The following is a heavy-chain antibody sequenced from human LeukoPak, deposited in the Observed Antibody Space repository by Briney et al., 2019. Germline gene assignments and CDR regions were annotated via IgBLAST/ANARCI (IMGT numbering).Heavy chain of an antibody. CDR1: GFTFSNAW. Sequence: GGSLRLSCAASGFTFSNAWMSWVRQAPGKGLEWVGRIKSKTDGGTTDYAAPVKGRFTISRDNAKNTLYLQMNSLRVEDTAVYYCVRIGYSSNSLGIDYWGQGTLVIVSS. CDR2: IKSKTDGGTT. J-gene: IGHJ4*02. D-gene: IGHD5-12*01. CDR3: VRIGYSSNSLGIDY. V-gene: IGHV3-15*05.